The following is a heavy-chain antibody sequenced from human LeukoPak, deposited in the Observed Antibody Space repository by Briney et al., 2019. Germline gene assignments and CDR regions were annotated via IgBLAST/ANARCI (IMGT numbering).Heavy chain of an antibody. J-gene: IGHJ3*02. CDR1: GGSFSSSNW. V-gene: IGHV4-4*02. D-gene: IGHD4-11*01. CDR2: IYYSGST. CDR3: ATVGTTTVGDAFDI. Sequence: SETLSLTCAVYGGSFSSSNWWSWVRQPPGKGLEWIGSIYYSGSTYYNPSLKSRVTISVDTSKNQFSLKLSSVTAADTAVYYCATVGTTTVGDAFDIWGQGTMVTVSS.